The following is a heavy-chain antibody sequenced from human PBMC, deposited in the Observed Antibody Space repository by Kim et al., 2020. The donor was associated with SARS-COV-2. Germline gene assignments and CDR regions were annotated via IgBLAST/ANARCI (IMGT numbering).Heavy chain of an antibody. V-gene: IGHV1-8*01. J-gene: IGHJ5*02. D-gene: IGHD6-6*01. CDR3: ARSIAPASHLFDP. Sequence: YAPKFQDRVTMTMNTSISTDYMELSSLRSDDTAVYYCARSIAPASHLFDPWGQGTQVTVSS.